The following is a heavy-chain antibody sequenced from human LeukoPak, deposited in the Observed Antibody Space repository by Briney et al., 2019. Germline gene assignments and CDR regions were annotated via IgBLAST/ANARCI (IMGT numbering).Heavy chain of an antibody. V-gene: IGHV4-39*02. CDR1: GGSISSNSFY. CDR3: ARDFTMVRGVIRY. D-gene: IGHD3-10*01. CDR2: IYYSGST. J-gene: IGHJ4*02. Sequence: SETLSLTCTVSGGSISSNSFYWGWIRQPPGKGLEWIGSIYYSGSTYYNPSLKSRVTISVDTSKNQFSLKLSSVTVADTAVYYCARDFTMVRGVIRYWGQGTLVTVSS.